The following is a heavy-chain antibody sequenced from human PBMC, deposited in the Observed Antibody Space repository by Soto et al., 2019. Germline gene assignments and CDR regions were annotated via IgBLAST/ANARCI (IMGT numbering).Heavy chain of an antibody. D-gene: IGHD5-12*01. J-gene: IGHJ4*02. CDR1: GGTFSSYA. V-gene: IGHV1-69*13. CDR2: IIPIFGTA. CDR3: ARDSGDGYNYFDY. Sequence: ASVKVSCKASGGTFSSYAISWVRQAPGQGLEWMGGIIPIFGTANYAQEFQGRVTITADESTSTAYMELSSLRSEDTAVYYCARDSGDGYNYFDYWGQGTLVTVSS.